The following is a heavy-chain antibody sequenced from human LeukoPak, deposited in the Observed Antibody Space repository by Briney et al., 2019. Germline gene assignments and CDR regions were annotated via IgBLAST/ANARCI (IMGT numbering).Heavy chain of an antibody. J-gene: IGHJ5*02. CDR2: ISSSSSYI. D-gene: IGHD1-26*01. CDR3: AKDPSGNYFPNWFDP. V-gene: IGHV3-21*01. CDR1: TFTFSRYS. Sequence: PGGSLRLSCAASTFTFSRYSMNWVRQAPGKGLEWVSSISSSSSYIYYADSVKGRFTISRDNAKNSLYLQMNSLRAEDTAVYYCAKDPSGNYFPNWFDPWGQGTLVTVSS.